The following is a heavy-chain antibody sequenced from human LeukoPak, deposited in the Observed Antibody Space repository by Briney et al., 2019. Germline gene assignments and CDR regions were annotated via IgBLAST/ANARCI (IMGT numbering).Heavy chain of an antibody. CDR2: IYISGSGST. J-gene: IGHJ4*02. Sequence: SETLSLTCTVSGGSISSYYWSWIRQPAGKGLEWIGRIYISGSGSTNYNPSLKSRVTMSVDTSKNQFSLKLRSVTAADTAVYYCARDGGEWELDCWGQGTLVTVSS. CDR1: GGSISSYY. V-gene: IGHV4-4*07. D-gene: IGHD1-26*01. CDR3: ARDGGEWELDC.